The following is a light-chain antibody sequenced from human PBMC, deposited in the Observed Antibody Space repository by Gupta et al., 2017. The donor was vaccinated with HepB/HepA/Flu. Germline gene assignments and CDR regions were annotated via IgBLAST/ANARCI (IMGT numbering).Light chain of an antibody. CDR3: QSYDSSLSSYV. V-gene: IGLV1-40*01. CDR1: SSNIGAPYD. Sequence: QSVLTQQPSVSGAPGQRVSISCTGSSSNIGAPYDVHWYQQLPGTAPKLLIYGNSNRPSGVPDRFSGSKSGTSASLAITGLQAEDEAYYYCQSYDSSLSSYVFGTGTKVTVL. CDR2: GNS. J-gene: IGLJ1*01.